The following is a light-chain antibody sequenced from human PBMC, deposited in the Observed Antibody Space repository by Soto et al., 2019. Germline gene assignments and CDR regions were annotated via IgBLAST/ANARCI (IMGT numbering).Light chain of an antibody. V-gene: IGKV3-20*01. CDR2: GAS. CDR1: QSISSNY. J-gene: IGKJ2*01. CDR3: QQYDSSPYT. Sequence: EIVLTQSPGTLSLSPGERVTLSCRASQSISSNYLAWYQQKPGQAPRLLIYGASSRATGIPDRFSGSGSGTDFTLTISRLEPEDFAMYSCQQYDSSPYTFGQGTKLEIK.